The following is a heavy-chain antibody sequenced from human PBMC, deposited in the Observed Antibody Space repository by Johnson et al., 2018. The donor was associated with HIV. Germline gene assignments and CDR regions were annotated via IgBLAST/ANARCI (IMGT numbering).Heavy chain of an antibody. D-gene: IGHD3-16*02. V-gene: IGHV3-20*04. J-gene: IGHJ3*01. CDR2: INWNGGRT. CDR3: VRGSLGYQNFHDRFDV. Sequence: MLLVESGGGVVRPGGSLRLSCTVAGFRFDDYGMSWVRQAPGKGLEWISNINWNGGRTGYVDSLKGRFTTSRYNAKNSLYLQMDSLRPEDTALYYCVRGSLGYQNFHDRFDVWGQGTVVTVSS. CDR1: GFRFDDYG.